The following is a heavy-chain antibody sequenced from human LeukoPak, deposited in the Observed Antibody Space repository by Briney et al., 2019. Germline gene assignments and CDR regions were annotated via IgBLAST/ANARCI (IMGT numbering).Heavy chain of an antibody. J-gene: IGHJ4*02. D-gene: IGHD3-3*01. CDR2: INPNSGGT. Sequence: ASVKVSCKASGYTFTSYYMHWVRQAPGQGLEWMGWINPNSGGTNYAQKFQGRVTMTRDTSISTAYMELSRLRSDDTAVYYCARRLTDFWSGYYRYWGQGALVTVSS. CDR1: GYTFTSYY. V-gene: IGHV1-2*02. CDR3: ARRLTDFWSGYYRY.